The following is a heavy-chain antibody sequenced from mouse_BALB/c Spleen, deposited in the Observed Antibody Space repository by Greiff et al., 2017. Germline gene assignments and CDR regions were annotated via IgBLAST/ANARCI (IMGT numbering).Heavy chain of an antibody. V-gene: IGHV1-15*01. J-gene: IGHJ2*01. CDR2: IDPETGGT. Sequence: VKLLESGAELVRPGASVTLSCKASGYTFTDYEMHWVKQTPVHGLEWIGAIDPETGGTAYNQKFKGKATLTADKSSSTAYMELRSLTSEDSAVYYCTISGDGYYGYWGQGTTLTVSS. CDR3: TISGDGYYGY. D-gene: IGHD2-3*01. CDR1: GYTFTDYE.